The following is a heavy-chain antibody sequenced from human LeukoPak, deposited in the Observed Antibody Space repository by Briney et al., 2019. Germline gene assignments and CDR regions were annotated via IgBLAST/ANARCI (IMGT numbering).Heavy chain of an antibody. V-gene: IGHV3-53*01. CDR2: IYSGGST. CDR1: GFTVSSNY. D-gene: IGHD6-13*01. J-gene: IGHJ5*02. Sequence: GSLRLSCAASGFTVSSNYMSWVRQAPGKGLEWVSVIYSGGSTYYADSVKGRFTISRDNSKNTLYLQMNSLRAEDTAVYYCARIAAAAINWFDPWGQGTLVTVSS. CDR3: ARIAAAAINWFDP.